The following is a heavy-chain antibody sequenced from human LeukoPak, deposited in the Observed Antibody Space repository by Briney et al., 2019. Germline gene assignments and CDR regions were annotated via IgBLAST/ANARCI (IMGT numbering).Heavy chain of an antibody. J-gene: IGHJ4*02. CDR2: IYYSGST. V-gene: IGHV4-59*01. Sequence: PSETLSLTCTVSGGSISSYYWSWIRQPPEKGLEWIGYIYYSGSTNYNPSLKSRVTISVDTSKNQFSLKLSSVTAADTAVYYCARSITSTGTGDYWGQGTLVTVSS. D-gene: IGHD4-17*01. CDR1: GGSISSYY. CDR3: ARSITSTGTGDY.